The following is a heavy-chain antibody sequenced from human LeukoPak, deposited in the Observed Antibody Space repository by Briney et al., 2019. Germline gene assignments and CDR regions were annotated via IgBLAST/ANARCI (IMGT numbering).Heavy chain of an antibody. D-gene: IGHD3-22*01. V-gene: IGHV4-61*02. CDR2: IYTSGST. CDR3: AREFYYDSSGYYSVYFDY. Sequence: SETLSLTCTVSGGSISSGSYYWSWIRQPAGKGLEWIGRIYTSGSTNYNPSLKSRVTISVDTSKNQFSLKPSSVTAADTAGYYCAREFYYDSSGYYSVYFDYWGQGTLVTVSS. J-gene: IGHJ4*02. CDR1: GGSISSGSYY.